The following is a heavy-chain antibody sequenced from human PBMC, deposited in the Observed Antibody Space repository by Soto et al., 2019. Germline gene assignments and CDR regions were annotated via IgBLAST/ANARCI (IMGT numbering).Heavy chain of an antibody. J-gene: IGHJ4*02. CDR3: ARTDSSGYTFDY. CDR1: GYTFTGYY. Sequence: GASVKVSCKASGYTFTGYYMHVVRQAPVRVLEWMGWINPKRWGTDYSQKFQGWLTITMYRSISASDIELIVLISGCGSVYYCARTDSSGYTFDYWGQGTLVTVSS. D-gene: IGHD3-22*01. V-gene: IGHV1-2*04. CDR2: INPKRWGT.